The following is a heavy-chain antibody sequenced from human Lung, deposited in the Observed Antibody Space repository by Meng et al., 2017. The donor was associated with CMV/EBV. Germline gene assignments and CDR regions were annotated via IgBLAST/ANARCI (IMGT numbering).Heavy chain of an antibody. CDR2: IYYSGST. CDR1: GGSISSGDYY. V-gene: IGHV4-30-4*08. J-gene: IGHJ4*02. CDR3: ARALDTAMVTFDY. D-gene: IGHD5-18*01. Sequence: QVQLRASGPGLVKPSQTLSLTCTAFGGSISSGDYYWSWIRQPPGKGLEWIGYIYYSGSTYYNPSLKSRVTISVDTSKNQFSLKLSSVTAADTAVYYCARALDTAMVTFDYWGQGTLVTVSS.